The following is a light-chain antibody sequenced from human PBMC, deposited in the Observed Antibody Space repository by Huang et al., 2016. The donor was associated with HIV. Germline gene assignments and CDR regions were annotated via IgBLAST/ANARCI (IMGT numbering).Light chain of an antibody. CDR3: QQLNSYPLT. Sequence: IQLTQSPPSLSASVGDRVTITCRSSQGISTYLAWYQQKPEKAPKLLIYATYTLQSGGPSRFSGSGSGTHFTLTSTNLQPEDFATYDCQQLNSYPLTFGGGTNLEI. CDR2: ATY. CDR1: QGISTY. V-gene: IGKV1-9*01. J-gene: IGKJ4*01.